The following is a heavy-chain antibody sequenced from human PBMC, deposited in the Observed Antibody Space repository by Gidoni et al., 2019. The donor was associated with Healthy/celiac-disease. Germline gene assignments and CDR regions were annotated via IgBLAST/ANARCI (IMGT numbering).Heavy chain of an antibody. CDR1: VFTVSSYS. CDR2: IRSSSSYI. D-gene: IGHD2-2*02. V-gene: IGHV3-21*01. CDR3: ARDPDTPYYYYYMDV. Sequence: EVQLVEAGGGLVKPGGSRRRSCAAAVFTVSSYSMNWVRQAPGKGLEWVSSIRSSSSYIYYADSVKGRFTISRDNAKNSLYLQMNSLRAEDTAVYYCARDPDTPYYYYYMDVWGKGTTVTVSS. J-gene: IGHJ6*03.